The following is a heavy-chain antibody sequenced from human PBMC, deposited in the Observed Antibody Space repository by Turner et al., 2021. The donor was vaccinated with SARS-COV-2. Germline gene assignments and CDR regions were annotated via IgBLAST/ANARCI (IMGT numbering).Heavy chain of an antibody. CDR1: GGSISSGSYY. D-gene: IGHD1-26*01. Sequence: QPQLQESGPGLVKPSETLSLTCTVSGGSISSGSYYWGWIRQPPGEGREWIGSIYNSGSIYYNPALTMRVTISVDTYKNQFSLKLSSVTAADTAVYYCATRTVDLSGSYYCFDYWGQGTLVTVSS. J-gene: IGHJ4*02. V-gene: IGHV4-39*01. CDR3: ATRTVDLSGSYYCFDY. CDR2: IYNSGSI.